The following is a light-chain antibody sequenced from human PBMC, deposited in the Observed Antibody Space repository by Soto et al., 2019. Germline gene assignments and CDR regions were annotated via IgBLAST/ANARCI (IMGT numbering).Light chain of an antibody. V-gene: IGKV3-15*01. CDR3: QQHNDWPLT. CDR2: AAS. J-gene: IGKJ4*01. Sequence: DIVMTQSPDTLSVSPGERATLSCRASQSVSDRVVWYQQKSGQAPSLLSYAASTRAAGVPARCSGSGSGTEFTLTISSLQSEDFAIYYCQQHNDWPLTFGGGTKVDIK. CDR1: QSVSDR.